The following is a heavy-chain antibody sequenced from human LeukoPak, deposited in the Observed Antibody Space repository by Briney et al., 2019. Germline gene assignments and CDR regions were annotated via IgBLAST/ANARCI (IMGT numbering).Heavy chain of an antibody. CDR1: GYSISSGYY. J-gene: IGHJ5*02. CDR2: IYHSGST. D-gene: IGHD2-2*01. CDR3: ARWARIGYCSSTSCLDWFDP. V-gene: IGHV4-38-2*02. Sequence: SETLSLTCTVSGYSISSGYYWGWIRQPPGKGLEWIGNIYHSGSTYYNPSLKSRVTISVDTSKNQFSLKLSSVTAADTAVYYCARWARIGYCSSTSCLDWFDPWGQGTLVTVSS.